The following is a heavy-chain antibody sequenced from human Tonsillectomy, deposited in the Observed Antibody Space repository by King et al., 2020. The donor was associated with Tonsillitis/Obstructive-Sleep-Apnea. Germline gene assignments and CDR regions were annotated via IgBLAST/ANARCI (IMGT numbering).Heavy chain of an antibody. Sequence: VQLQQWGPGLLKPSETLSLTCAVYGGSFSGYYWSWIRQPPGKGLEWIGEINHSGSTNYNPSLKSRVTISVDTSKNQFSLKLSSVTAADTAVYYCARGTLYYYDSSGYYPSSYYMDVWGKGTTVTVSS. J-gene: IGHJ6*03. D-gene: IGHD3-22*01. CDR2: INHSGST. CDR3: ARGTLYYYDSSGYYPSSYYMDV. V-gene: IGHV4-34*01. CDR1: GGSFSGYY.